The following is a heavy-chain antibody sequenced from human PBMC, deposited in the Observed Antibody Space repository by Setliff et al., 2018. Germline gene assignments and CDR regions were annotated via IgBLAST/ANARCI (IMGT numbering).Heavy chain of an antibody. V-gene: IGHV1-69*05. CDR2: TIPIFGTT. D-gene: IGHD3-22*01. Sequence: ASVKVSCKASGATFSSYGISWVRQAPGQGLEWMAGTIPIFGTTEYAQKFQGRLTIITDESTNTAFMQLSSLRSDDTAVYYCVREGVDSRSSTDYRYYMDVWGRGTTVTVSS. CDR3: VREGVDSRSSTDYRYYMDV. CDR1: GATFSSYG. J-gene: IGHJ6*03.